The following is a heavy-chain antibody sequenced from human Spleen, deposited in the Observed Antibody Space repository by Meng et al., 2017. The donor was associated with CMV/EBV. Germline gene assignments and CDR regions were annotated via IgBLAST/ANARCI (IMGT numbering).Heavy chain of an antibody. CDR3: ARGWTSGSGNYWAH. D-gene: IGHD3-10*01. Sequence: SVKVSCKASGGTFNTYAISWVRQAPGQGLEWVGGIIPVLATPNYAWRFQGRVTITADKSTTTAYMEMNSLTSEDTAVYFCARGWTSGSGNYWAHWGQGTLVTVSS. V-gene: IGHV1-69*10. CDR1: GGTFNTYA. CDR2: IIPVLATP. J-gene: IGHJ4*02.